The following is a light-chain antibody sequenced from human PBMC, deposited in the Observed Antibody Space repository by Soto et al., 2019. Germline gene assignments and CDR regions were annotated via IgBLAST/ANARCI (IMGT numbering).Light chain of an antibody. CDR3: QQYSDNWT. CDR2: KAS. J-gene: IGKJ1*01. CDR1: QSISSW. Sequence: DIQMTPSPSTLSASVGDRVTITCRASQSISSWLAWYQQKPGTAPNLLIYKASTLQGGVPSRFSGIGSGTDFTLTFSILQPDDAAIYYCQQYSDNWTFGQGTKV. V-gene: IGKV1-5*03.